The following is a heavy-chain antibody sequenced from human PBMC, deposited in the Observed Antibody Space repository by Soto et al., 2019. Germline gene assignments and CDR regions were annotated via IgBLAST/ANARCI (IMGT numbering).Heavy chain of an antibody. Sequence: PGGSLRLSCAASGFTFSSYGMHWVRRAPGKGLEWVAVISYDGSNKYYADSVKGRFTISRDNSKNTLYLQMNSLRAEDTAVYYCAKDSSYYSNYFDYWGQGTLVTVSS. J-gene: IGHJ4*02. CDR1: GFTFSSYG. CDR2: ISYDGSNK. V-gene: IGHV3-30*18. CDR3: AKDSSYYSNYFDY. D-gene: IGHD4-4*01.